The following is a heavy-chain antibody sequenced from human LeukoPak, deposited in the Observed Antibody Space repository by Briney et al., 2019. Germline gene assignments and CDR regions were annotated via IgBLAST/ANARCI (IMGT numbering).Heavy chain of an antibody. D-gene: IGHD2-2*01. J-gene: IGHJ4*02. CDR3: ARGYCSSTSCYLDY. CDR2: INHSGST. V-gene: IGHV4-34*01. CDR1: GGSFSGYY. Sequence: SETLSLTCAAYGGSFSGYYWSWIRQPPGKGLEWIGEINHSGSTNYNPSLKSGVTISVDTSKNQFSLKLSSVTAADTAVYCCARGYCSSTSCYLDYWGQGTRVTVSS.